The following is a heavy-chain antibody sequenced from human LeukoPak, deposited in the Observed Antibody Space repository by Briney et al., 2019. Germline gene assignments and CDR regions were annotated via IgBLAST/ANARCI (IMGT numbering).Heavy chain of an antibody. Sequence: SQTLPLTCTVSGGSMNSGNYYWSWIRQPAGKGLEWIGRIYTSESTNYNPSLKSRVTISVDTSKNYFSLKLSSVTAADTAVYFCARTNNYDYPWFDPWGQGTLVTVSS. J-gene: IGHJ5*02. V-gene: IGHV4-61*02. CDR1: GGSMNSGNYY. CDR3: ARTNNYDYPWFDP. CDR2: IYTSEST. D-gene: IGHD3-16*01.